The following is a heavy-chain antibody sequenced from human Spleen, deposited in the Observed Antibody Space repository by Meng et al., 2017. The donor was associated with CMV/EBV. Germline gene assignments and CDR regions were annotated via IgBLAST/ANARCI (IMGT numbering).Heavy chain of an antibody. CDR3: ARVTYYDILTGYQYYFDS. CDR1: GFTFSSYW. J-gene: IGHJ4*02. Sequence: GESLKISCAASGFTFSSYWMSWVRLAPGKGLEWVANIKQDGSEKYYVDSVKGRFTISRDNSKNTLYLQMNSLRAEDTAVYYCARVTYYDILTGYQYYFDSWGQGTLVTVSS. CDR2: IKQDGSEK. V-gene: IGHV3-7*03. D-gene: IGHD3-9*01.